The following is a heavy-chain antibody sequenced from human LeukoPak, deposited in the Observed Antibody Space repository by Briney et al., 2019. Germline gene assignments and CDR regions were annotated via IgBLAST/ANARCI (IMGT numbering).Heavy chain of an antibody. Sequence: SETLSLTCTVSGGSISSSSYYWGWIRQPPGKGLEWIGSIYYSGSTYYNPSLKSRVTISVDTSKNQFSLKLSSVTAADTAVYYCASSSDEYYYDSSGYSRYGYWGQGTLVTVS. CDR2: IYYSGST. V-gene: IGHV4-39*07. J-gene: IGHJ4*02. D-gene: IGHD3-22*01. CDR3: ASSSDEYYYDSSGYSRYGY. CDR1: GGSISSSSYY.